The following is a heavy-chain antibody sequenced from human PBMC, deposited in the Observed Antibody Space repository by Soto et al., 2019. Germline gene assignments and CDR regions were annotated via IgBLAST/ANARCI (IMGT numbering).Heavy chain of an antibody. CDR3: ARVGFYDFWSGYPKGWFDP. J-gene: IGHJ5*02. CDR2: VYHSGST. CDR1: GDSVNSYY. Sequence: SETLSLTCTVTGDSVNSYYWSWMRQPPGKGLECMGYVYHSGSTYYNPSLKSRVTISVDTSKNQFSLKLSSVTAADTAVYYCARVGFYDFWSGYPKGWFDPWGQGTLVTVSS. V-gene: IGHV4-59*08. D-gene: IGHD3-3*01.